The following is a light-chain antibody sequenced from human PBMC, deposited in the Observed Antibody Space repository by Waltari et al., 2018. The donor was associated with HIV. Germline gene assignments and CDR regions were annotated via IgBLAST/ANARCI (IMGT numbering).Light chain of an antibody. Sequence: QSALTQPASVSGSPGTSITISCPGTSSDVGSYNLVSWYQQHPGKAPKLMIYEVSKRPSGVSNRFSGSKSGNTASLTISGLQAEDEADYYCCSYAGSSTYVFGTGTKVTVL. CDR2: EVS. CDR3: CSYAGSSTYV. J-gene: IGLJ1*01. CDR1: SSDVGSYNL. V-gene: IGLV2-23*02.